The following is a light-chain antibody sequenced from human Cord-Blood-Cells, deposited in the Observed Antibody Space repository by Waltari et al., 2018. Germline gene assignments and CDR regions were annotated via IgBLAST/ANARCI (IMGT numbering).Light chain of an antibody. CDR1: TSNLGGYNI. CDR2: ELS. J-gene: IGLJ2*01. Sequence: QSALTQPASVSGYPGPSTTLLCTGTTSNLGGYNISPWYQQHPGKAPKLMIYELSNRPSGVSNRFSGSKSGNTASLTISGLQAEDEADYYCSSYTSSSTPVVFGGGTKLTVL. V-gene: IGLV2-14*01. CDR3: SSYTSSSTPVV.